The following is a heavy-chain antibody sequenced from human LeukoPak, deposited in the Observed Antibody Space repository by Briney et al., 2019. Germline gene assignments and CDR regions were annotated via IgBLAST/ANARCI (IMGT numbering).Heavy chain of an antibody. CDR3: ARDQDYGGSTGDY. Sequence: GGSLRLSCAASGFTFSSNYMSWVRQAPGKGLEWVSVIYSGGSTYYSDSVKGRFTISRDNSKNTLYLQMNSLRAEDTAVYYCARDQDYGGSTGDYWGQGTLVTVSS. D-gene: IGHD4-23*01. CDR1: GFTFSSNY. J-gene: IGHJ4*02. V-gene: IGHV3-53*01. CDR2: IYSGGST.